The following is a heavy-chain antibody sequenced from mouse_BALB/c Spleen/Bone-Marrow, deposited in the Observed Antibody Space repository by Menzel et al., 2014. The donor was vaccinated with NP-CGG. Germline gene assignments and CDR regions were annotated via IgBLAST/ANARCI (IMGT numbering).Heavy chain of an antibody. Sequence: EVNVVESGAELVKPGASVKLSCTASSFNIKDTYMHWVKQRPEQGLEWIGRIDPANGNTKYDPKFQGKATITADTSSNTAYLQLRSLTSEDTAVYYCARYRLGTYFDYWGQGTTLTVSS. D-gene: IGHD2-14*01. V-gene: IGHV14-3*02. J-gene: IGHJ2*01. CDR3: ARYRLGTYFDY. CDR2: IDPANGNT. CDR1: SFNIKDTY.